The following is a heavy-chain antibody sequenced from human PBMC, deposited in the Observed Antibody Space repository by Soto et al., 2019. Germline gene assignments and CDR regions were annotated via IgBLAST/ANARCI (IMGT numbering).Heavy chain of an antibody. V-gene: IGHV3-21*01. CDR3: VRDRYSSSYYYGMDV. CDR2: ISSSSSYI. CDR1: GFTFSSYS. J-gene: IGHJ6*02. D-gene: IGHD6-6*01. Sequence: GVSLRLSCAASGFTFSSYSMNWVRQAPGKGLEWVSSISSSSSYIYYADSVKGRFTISRDSAKNSLYLQMNSLRAEDTAVYYCVRDRYSSSYYYGMDVWGQGNTVTVS.